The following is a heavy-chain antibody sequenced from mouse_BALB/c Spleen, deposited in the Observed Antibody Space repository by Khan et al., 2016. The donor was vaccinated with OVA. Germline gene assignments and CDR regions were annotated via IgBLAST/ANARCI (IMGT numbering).Heavy chain of an antibody. D-gene: IGHD2-14*01. J-gene: IGHJ4*01. V-gene: IGHV1-4*01. CDR3: ARRTTGYAMDY. CDR2: IIPRSGYT. CDR1: GYTFTSNT. Sequence: QVQLKESGAELARPGASVKMSCKASGYTFTSNTMHWVKQRPGQGLEWIGYIIPRSGYTIYNQKFKDKATLTADISSSTVYMQLSNLTSDDSAVYYCARRTTGYAMDYWGQGTSVTVSA.